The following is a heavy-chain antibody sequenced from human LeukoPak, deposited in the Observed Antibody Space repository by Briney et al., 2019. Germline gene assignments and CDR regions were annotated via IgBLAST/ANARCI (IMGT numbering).Heavy chain of an antibody. CDR1: GFTFSSYG. CDR3: EKDLETAVGTNSYYVMDV. J-gene: IGHJ6*04. Sequence: PGRSLRLSCAASGFTFSSYGMHWVRQAPGKGLEWVAVISYDGSNKYYADSVKGRFTISRDNSKNTLYLQMNSLRAEDTAVYYCEKDLETAVGTNSYYVMDVGGKGPAATFS. V-gene: IGHV3-30*18. CDR2: ISYDGSNK. D-gene: IGHD6-19*01.